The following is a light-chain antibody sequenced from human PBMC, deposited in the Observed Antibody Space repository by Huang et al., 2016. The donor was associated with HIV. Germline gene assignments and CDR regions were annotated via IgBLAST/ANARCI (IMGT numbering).Light chain of an antibody. CDR1: QSVNSN. V-gene: IGKV3-15*01. J-gene: IGKJ2*01. CDR2: GAS. CDR3: QQYNNWLLYT. Sequence: DIVMTQSPATLSVSPGERATLSCRASQSVNSNLAWYQQKPGQAPRLLIYGASTRATGIPAMFSGSGSGTEFTLTISSLQSEDFAVYYCQQYNNWLLYTFGQGTKLEIK.